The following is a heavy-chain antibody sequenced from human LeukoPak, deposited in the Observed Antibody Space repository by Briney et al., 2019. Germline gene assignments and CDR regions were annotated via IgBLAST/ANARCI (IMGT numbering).Heavy chain of an antibody. V-gene: IGHV3-30*02. CDR3: AKDHRTRAPNGSGPGGYYYYYMDV. J-gene: IGHJ6*03. CDR2: IRYDGSNK. CDR1: GFTFSSYG. Sequence: GRSLRLSCAASGFTFSSYGMHWVRQAPGKGLEWVAFIRYDGSNKYYADSVKGRFTISRDNSKNTLYLQMNSLRAEDTAVYYCAKDHRTRAPNGSGPGGYYYYYMDVWGKGTTVTVSS. D-gene: IGHD3-3*01.